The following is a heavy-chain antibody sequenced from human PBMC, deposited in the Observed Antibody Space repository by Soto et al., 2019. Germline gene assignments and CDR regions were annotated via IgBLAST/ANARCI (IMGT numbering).Heavy chain of an antibody. CDR2: IYYSGST. CDR3: AGTTYYDFWSGIDY. CDR1: GGSISSGGYY. D-gene: IGHD3-3*01. J-gene: IGHJ4*02. Sequence: SETLCLTCTVSGGSISSGGYYWSWIRQHPGKGLEWIGYIYYSGSTYYNPSLKSRVTISVDTSKNQFSLKLSSVTAADTAVYYCAGTTYYDFWSGIDYWGQGTLVTVSS. V-gene: IGHV4-31*03.